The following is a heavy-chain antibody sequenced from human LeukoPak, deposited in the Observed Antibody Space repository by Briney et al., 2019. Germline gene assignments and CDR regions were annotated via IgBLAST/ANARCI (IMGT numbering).Heavy chain of an antibody. CDR3: ARGMFDFWSGYDY. V-gene: IGHV1-8*01. J-gene: IGHJ4*02. CDR1: GYTFTNSD. CDR2: MNPNSGNT. D-gene: IGHD3-3*01. Sequence: ASVKVSCKASGYTFTNSDINWVRQATGQGLGWMGWMNPNSGNTGYALKFQGRVSMTRNTSISTTYMELSSLRSEDTAVYYCARGMFDFWSGYDYWGQGTLVTVSS.